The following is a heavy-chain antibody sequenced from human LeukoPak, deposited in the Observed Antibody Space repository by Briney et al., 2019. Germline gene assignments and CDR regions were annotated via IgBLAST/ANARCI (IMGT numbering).Heavy chain of an antibody. V-gene: IGHV3-11*01. D-gene: IGHD5-12*01. CDR1: GFTFSDYY. CDR3: ARDDIVATIGGDAFDI. CDR2: ISSSGSTI. Sequence: GGSLRLSCAASGFTFSDYYMSWIRQAPGKGLEWVSYISSSGSTIYYADSVKGRFSISRDNAKNSLYLQMNSLRAEDTAVYYCARDDIVATIGGDAFDIWGQGTMVTVSS. J-gene: IGHJ3*02.